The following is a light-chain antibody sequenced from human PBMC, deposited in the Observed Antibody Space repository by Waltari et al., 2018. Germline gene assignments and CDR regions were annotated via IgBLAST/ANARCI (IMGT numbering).Light chain of an antibody. CDR1: QSVSRT. J-gene: IGKJ1*01. CDR3: QHYVSLPAT. V-gene: IGKV3-20*01. CDR2: GAS. Sequence: EIVLTQSPGTLFLSPGEGATLSCRASQSVSRTLAWYQQKPGQAPRLLIYGASSRATGIPDRFSGSGSGTDFSLTISRLEPEDSAVYVCQHYVSLPATFGQGTKVEIK.